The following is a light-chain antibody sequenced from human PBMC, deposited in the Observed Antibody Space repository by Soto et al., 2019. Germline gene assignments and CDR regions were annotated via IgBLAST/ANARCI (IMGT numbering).Light chain of an antibody. CDR1: QSVSSRY. Sequence: EIVLTQSPGTLSLSPGERATLSCRASQSVSSRYLAWYQQKPGQAPRLLMYGASTRAAAIPDRFSGGGSGTDFTLTISRLEPEDFAEYYCQQYGNSPTFGQGTKLEIK. CDR2: GAS. J-gene: IGKJ2*01. CDR3: QQYGNSPT. V-gene: IGKV3-20*01.